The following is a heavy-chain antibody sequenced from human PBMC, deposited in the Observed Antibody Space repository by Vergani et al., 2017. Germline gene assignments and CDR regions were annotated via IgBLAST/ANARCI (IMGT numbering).Heavy chain of an antibody. CDR3: AATNYYDSSGYAFDY. Sequence: EVQLVETGGGLIQPGGSLRLSCAASGFTVSSNYMSWVRQAPGKGLEWVSVIYSGGSTYYADSVKGRFTSSRDNSKNTLNLQMNSLRAEDTAVYYCAATNYYDSSGYAFDYWGQGTLVTVSS. CDR1: GFTVSSNY. CDR2: IYSGGST. D-gene: IGHD3-22*01. V-gene: IGHV3-53*02. J-gene: IGHJ4*02.